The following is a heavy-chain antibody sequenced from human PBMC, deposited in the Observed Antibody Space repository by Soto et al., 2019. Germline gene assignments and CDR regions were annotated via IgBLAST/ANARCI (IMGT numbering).Heavy chain of an antibody. D-gene: IGHD3-3*01. CDR3: AKDWTSI. CDR2: ISGSGGST. CDR1: GFTFSIYS. V-gene: IGHV3-23*01. J-gene: IGHJ3*02. Sequence: EVQLLESGGGLVQPGGSLRISCAASGFTFSIYSMTWVRQAPGKGLEWVSTISGSGGSTYYTDSVKGRFTISRDNSENTLFLQLNSLRAEDTAVYYCAKDWTSIWGQGTMVTVSS.